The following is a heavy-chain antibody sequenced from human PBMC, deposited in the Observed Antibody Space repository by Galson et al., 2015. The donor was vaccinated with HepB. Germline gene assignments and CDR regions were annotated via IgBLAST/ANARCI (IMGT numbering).Heavy chain of an antibody. CDR3: AKHGFLAMVYYGMDV. CDR2: IRYDGSNK. Sequence: SLRLSCAASGFTFSSYGMHWVRQAPGKGLEWVAFIRYDGSNKYYADSVKGRFTISRDNSKNTLYLQMNSLRAEDTAVYYCAKHGFLAMVYYGMDVWGQGTTVTVSS. D-gene: IGHD5-18*01. V-gene: IGHV3-30*02. CDR1: GFTFSSYG. J-gene: IGHJ6*02.